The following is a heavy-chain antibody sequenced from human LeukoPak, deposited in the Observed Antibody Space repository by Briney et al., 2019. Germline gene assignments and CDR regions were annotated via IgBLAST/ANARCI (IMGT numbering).Heavy chain of an antibody. CDR1: GYTFNGYY. Sequence: ASVKVSCKASGYTFNGYYMHWVRHAPGQGLEWMGWINPNSGGTNYAQKFQGRVTMTRDTSISTAYMELRRLRSDDTAVYYCARDAITRGIIDYWGQGTLVTVSS. J-gene: IGHJ4*02. V-gene: IGHV1-2*02. CDR3: ARDAITRGIIDY. D-gene: IGHD3-10*01. CDR2: INPNSGGT.